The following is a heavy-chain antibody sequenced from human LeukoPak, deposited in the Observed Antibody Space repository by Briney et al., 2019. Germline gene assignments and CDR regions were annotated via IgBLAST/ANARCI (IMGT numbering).Heavy chain of an antibody. CDR2: INHSGST. J-gene: IGHJ4*02. V-gene: IGHV4-34*01. Sequence: SETLSLTCAVYGVSFSGYYWSWIRQPPGKGLEWIGEINHSGSTNYNPSLKSRVTISVDTSKNQFSLKLSSVTAADTAVYYCARDRSDYYGSGSFGYWGQGTLVTVSS. D-gene: IGHD3-10*01. CDR3: ARDRSDYYGSGSFGY. CDR1: GVSFSGYY.